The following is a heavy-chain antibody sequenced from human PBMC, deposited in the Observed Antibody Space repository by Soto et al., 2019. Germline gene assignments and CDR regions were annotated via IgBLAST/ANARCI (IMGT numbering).Heavy chain of an antibody. Sequence: PWGSLRLSCAASGFTFNTYGIHFFRHSPFKWLEWVAVISYDGSEKYYVDSVKGRFTISKDNSKNTLYLQMNSLRPEDTAVYYCAKSPNFYCSSPNCYKYYFDHWGQGTRVTVSS. CDR3: AKSPNFYCSSPNCYKYYFDH. J-gene: IGHJ4*02. CDR1: GFTFNTYG. V-gene: IGHV3-30*18. D-gene: IGHD2-2*02. CDR2: ISYDGSEK.